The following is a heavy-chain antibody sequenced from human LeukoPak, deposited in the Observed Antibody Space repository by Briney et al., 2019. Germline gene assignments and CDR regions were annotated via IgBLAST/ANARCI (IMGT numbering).Heavy chain of an antibody. D-gene: IGHD3-10*01. CDR2: IYYSGST. CDR3: ARPISRHYYGSGSNDY. V-gene: IGHV4-59*01. J-gene: IGHJ4*02. CDR1: GGSISSYY. Sequence: SETLSLTCTVSGGSISSYYWSWIRQPPGKGLEWIGYIYYSGSTNYNPSLKSRVTISVDTSKNQFSLKLSSVTAADTAVYYCARPISRHYYGSGSNDYWGQGTLVTVSS.